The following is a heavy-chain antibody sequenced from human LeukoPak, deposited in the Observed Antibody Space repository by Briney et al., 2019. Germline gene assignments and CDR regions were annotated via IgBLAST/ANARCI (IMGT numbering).Heavy chain of an antibody. CDR2: IYTSGST. CDR3: AREAFWSGYY. Sequence: TLSLTCTVSGGSISSGSYYWSWIRQPAGKGLEWIGRIYTSGSTNYNPSLKSRVTIAVDTSMNQFSLKLSSVTAADTAVYYCAREAFWSGYYWGQGTLVTVSS. J-gene: IGHJ4*02. CDR1: GGSISSGSYY. V-gene: IGHV4-61*02. D-gene: IGHD3-3*01.